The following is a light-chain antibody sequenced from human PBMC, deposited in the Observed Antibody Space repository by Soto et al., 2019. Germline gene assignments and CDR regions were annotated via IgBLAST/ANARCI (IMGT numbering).Light chain of an antibody. CDR1: QSLSSSY. Sequence: EIVLTQSPGTLSLSPGERATLSCRASQSLSSSYLAWYQQKPGQAPRLLIYGASSRATAIPDRFSGSGSGTDFTLTINRLEPEDFAVYYCQQYVSLPVTFGQGTKVDIK. J-gene: IGKJ2*01. CDR2: GAS. CDR3: QQYVSLPVT. V-gene: IGKV3-20*01.